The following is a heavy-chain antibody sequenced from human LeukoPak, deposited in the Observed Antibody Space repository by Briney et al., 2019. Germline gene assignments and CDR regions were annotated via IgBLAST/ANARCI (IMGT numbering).Heavy chain of an antibody. D-gene: IGHD3-10*01. CDR3: ASTRPWFGELSQTPYYYYYYMDV. J-gene: IGHJ6*03. CDR1: GYTFTGYY. V-gene: IGHV1-2*02. CDR2: INPNSGGT. Sequence: GASVKVSCKASGYTFTGYYMHWVRQAPGQGLEWMGWINPNSGGTNYAQKFQGRVTMTRDTSISTAYMELSRLRSDDTAVYYCASTRPWFGELSQTPYYYYYYMDVWGKGTTVTISS.